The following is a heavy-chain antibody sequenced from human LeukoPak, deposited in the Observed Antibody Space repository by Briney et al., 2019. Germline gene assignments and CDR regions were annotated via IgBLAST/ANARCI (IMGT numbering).Heavy chain of an antibody. J-gene: IGHJ4*02. V-gene: IGHV3-7*04. Sequence: PGGSLRLSCAAPGFTFRGNWMSSGCEAPGEGREWVSNIKEDGSEKYYVDSVKGRFTISRDNAKNSLSLQMNSLRAEDTAVYYCARDQNWGQGTLVTVSS. CDR3: ARDQN. CDR1: GFTFRGNW. CDR2: IKEDGSEK.